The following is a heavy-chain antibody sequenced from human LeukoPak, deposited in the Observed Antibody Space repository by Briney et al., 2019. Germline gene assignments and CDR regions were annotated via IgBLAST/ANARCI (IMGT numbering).Heavy chain of an antibody. V-gene: IGHV3-33*01. CDR3: ARGPTRANSSDY. D-gene: IGHD2/OR15-2a*01. Sequence: GRSLRLSCAASGFTFSSYGMHWVRQAPGKGLEWVAVIWYDGSNKYYADSVKGRFTISRDNSKNTLDLQMTGLRAEDTAVYYCARGPTRANSSDYWGQGTLVTVSS. J-gene: IGHJ4*02. CDR2: IWYDGSNK. CDR1: GFTFSSYG.